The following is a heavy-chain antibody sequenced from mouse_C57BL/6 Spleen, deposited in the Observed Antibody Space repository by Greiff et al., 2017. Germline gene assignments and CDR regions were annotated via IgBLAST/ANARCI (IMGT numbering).Heavy chain of an antibody. CDR2: IDPSDSYT. Sequence: QVQLQQPGAELVMPGASVKLSCKASGYTFTSYWMHWVKQRPGQGLEWIGEIDPSDSYTNYNQKFKSKATLTVDKSSSTAYMQLSSLTSEDSAVYYCARSAYYSNLYAMDYWGQGTSVTVSS. CDR1: GYTFTSYW. V-gene: IGHV1-69*01. CDR3: ARSAYYSNLYAMDY. J-gene: IGHJ4*01. D-gene: IGHD2-5*01.